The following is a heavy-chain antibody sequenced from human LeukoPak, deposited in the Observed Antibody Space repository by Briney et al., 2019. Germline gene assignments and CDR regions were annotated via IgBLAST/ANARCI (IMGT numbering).Heavy chain of an antibody. CDR2: IYYSGST. D-gene: IGHD7-27*01. J-gene: IGHJ2*01. V-gene: IGHV4-39*07. Sequence: KPSQTLSLTCTVSGGSISSSSYYWGWIRQPPGKGLEWIGSIYYSGSTYYNPSLKSRVTISVDTSKDQFSLNLKSVTAADTAVYYCARDRNWGRGYLDLWGRGTLVIVSS. CDR3: ARDRNWGRGYLDL. CDR1: GGSISSSSYY.